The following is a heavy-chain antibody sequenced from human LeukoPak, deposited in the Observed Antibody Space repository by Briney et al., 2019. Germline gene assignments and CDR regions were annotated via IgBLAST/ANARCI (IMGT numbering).Heavy chain of an antibody. CDR3: AVLEYGGSIDAFDI. Sequence: PGGSLRLSCAASGFTFSSYSMNWVRQAPGKGLEWVSSISSSSSYIYYADSVKGRFTISRDNAKNSLYLQMNGLRAEDTAVYYCAVLEYGGSIDAFDIWGQGTMVTVSS. CDR1: GFTFSSYS. J-gene: IGHJ3*02. V-gene: IGHV3-21*01. CDR2: ISSSSSYI. D-gene: IGHD3-3*01.